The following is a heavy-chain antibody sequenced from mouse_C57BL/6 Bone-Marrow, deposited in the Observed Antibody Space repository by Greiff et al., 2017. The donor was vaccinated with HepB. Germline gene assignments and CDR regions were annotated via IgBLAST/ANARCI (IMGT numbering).Heavy chain of an antibody. CDR2: IYPRSGNT. J-gene: IGHJ4*01. V-gene: IGHV1-81*01. CDR1: GYTFTSYG. Sequence: QVQLKQSGAELARPGASVKLSCKASGYTFTSYGISWVKQRTGQGLEWIGEIYPRSGNTYYNEKFKGKATLTADKSSSTAYMELRSLTSEDSAVYFCARSAALYAMDDWGQGTSVTVSS. D-gene: IGHD6-1*01. CDR3: ARSAALYAMDD.